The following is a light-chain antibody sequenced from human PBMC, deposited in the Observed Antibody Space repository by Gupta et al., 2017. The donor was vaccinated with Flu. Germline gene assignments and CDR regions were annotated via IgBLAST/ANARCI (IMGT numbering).Light chain of an antibody. J-gene: IGKJ5*01. CDR1: QGLNNW. Sequence: DIQMTQSPSSVSASVGDRVTITGRASQGLNNWLVWYQQKPGKAPNLLIYAASSLQSGVPSRFSGSGSGTDFTLTISSLQPEDFATYYCQQANSFPLTFGQGTRLEMK. CDR2: AAS. CDR3: QQANSFPLT. V-gene: IGKV1D-12*01.